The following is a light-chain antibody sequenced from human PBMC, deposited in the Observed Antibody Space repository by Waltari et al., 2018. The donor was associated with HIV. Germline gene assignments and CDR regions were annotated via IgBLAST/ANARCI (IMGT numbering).Light chain of an antibody. CDR2: EVS. Sequence: QSALYQPASVSGSPGESITISCTGTSSNLVSWYQQNPGKAPKLIIYEVSKRPSGVADRFSASKSGNTASRTISGLQAEDEADYHCCSYVGVVNSFGRVGGGTKLTVL. CDR3: CSYVGVVNSFGR. J-gene: IGLJ2*01. V-gene: IGLV2-23*02. CDR1: SSNL.